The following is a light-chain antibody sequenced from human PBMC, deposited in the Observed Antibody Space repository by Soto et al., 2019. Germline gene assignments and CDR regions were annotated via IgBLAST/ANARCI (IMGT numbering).Light chain of an antibody. V-gene: IGLV2-14*01. CDR1: SSDVGGYNY. Sequence: QSALTQPASVSGSPGQSITISCTGTSSDVGGYNYVSWYQQHPGKAPKLMIYEVSNRPSGVSNRFSGSKSGNTASLTISGLHAEDEADYYCSSYRRSSTLVFGTGTKVTVL. CDR2: EVS. CDR3: SSYRRSSTLV. J-gene: IGLJ1*01.